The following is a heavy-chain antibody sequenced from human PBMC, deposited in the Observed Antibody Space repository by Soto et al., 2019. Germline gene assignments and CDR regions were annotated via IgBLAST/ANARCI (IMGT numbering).Heavy chain of an antibody. CDR1: GFTFTCYA. J-gene: IGHJ4*02. V-gene: IGHV3-23*01. Sequence: GGSLRLSCTASGFTFTCYAFSWVRQVPGKGLEWVSAISANGQGIYYADSVRGRFTISRDNSKNTVFLHMDSLRAEDTAVYYCAKDRDYPRDQFHYWGQGTLVTVSS. CDR3: AKDRDYPRDQFHY. D-gene: IGHD2-2*01. CDR2: ISANGQGI.